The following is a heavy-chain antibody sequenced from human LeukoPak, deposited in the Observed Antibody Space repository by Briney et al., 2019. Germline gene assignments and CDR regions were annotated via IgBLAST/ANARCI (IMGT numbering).Heavy chain of an antibody. Sequence: PSETLSLTCTVSGGSISSYYWSWIRQPPGKGLEWIGYIYYSGSTNYNPSLKSRVTISVDTSKNQFSLKLSSVTAADTAVYYCARKGRRRDGYSFPPGFDYWGQGTLVTVSS. CDR3: ARKGRRRDGYSFPPGFDY. D-gene: IGHD5-24*01. CDR1: GGSISSYY. CDR2: IYYSGST. J-gene: IGHJ4*02. V-gene: IGHV4-59*01.